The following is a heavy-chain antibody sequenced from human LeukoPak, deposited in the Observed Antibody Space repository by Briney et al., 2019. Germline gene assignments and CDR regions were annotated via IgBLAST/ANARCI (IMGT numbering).Heavy chain of an antibody. V-gene: IGHV3-43*01. D-gene: IGHD5-24*01. J-gene: IGHJ4*02. Sequence: GGSLRLSCAASRFTFSDYYMSWIRQAPGKGLEWVSLISWDGGSTYYADSVKGRFTISRDNSKNSLYLQMNSLRTEDTALYYCAKEGGDGYNPLDYWGQGTLVTVSS. CDR3: AKEGGDGYNPLDY. CDR1: RFTFSDYY. CDR2: ISWDGGST.